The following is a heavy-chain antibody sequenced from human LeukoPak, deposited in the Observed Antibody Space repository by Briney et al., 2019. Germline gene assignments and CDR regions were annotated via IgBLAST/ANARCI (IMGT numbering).Heavy chain of an antibody. CDR1: GFTVSSNY. J-gene: IGHJ4*02. CDR2: IYSGGST. V-gene: IGHV3-66*01. Sequence: GGSLRLSCAVSGFTVSSNYMSWVRQAPGKGLEWVSIIYSGGSTYYADSVKGRFTISRDNSKNILYLQMNSLRAEDTAVYYCAKDRDSSSWYGVDYWGQGTLVTVSS. D-gene: IGHD6-13*01. CDR3: AKDRDSSSWYGVDY.